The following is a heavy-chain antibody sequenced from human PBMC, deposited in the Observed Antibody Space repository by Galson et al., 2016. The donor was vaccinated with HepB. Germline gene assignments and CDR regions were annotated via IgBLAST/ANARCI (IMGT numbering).Heavy chain of an antibody. Sequence: SLRLSCAASGFAFGSYWMSWVRQAPGKGLEWVANIKQDGREKYFVDSVKGRFTISRDNAKNSLYLQMNSLRAEDTAVYYCAKGRGGVSIHWGQGTLVTVSS. CDR1: GFAFGSYW. D-gene: IGHD3-3*01. V-gene: IGHV3-7*01. CDR2: IKQDGREK. CDR3: AKGRGGVSIH. J-gene: IGHJ4*02.